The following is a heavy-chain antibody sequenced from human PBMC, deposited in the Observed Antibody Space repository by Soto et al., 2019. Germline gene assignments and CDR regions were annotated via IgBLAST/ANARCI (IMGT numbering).Heavy chain of an antibody. CDR1: GFTFSDYY. CDR2: ISSSGSTI. V-gene: IGHV3-11*01. Sequence: GGSLRLSCAASGFTFSDYYMSWIRQAPGKGLEWVSYISSSGSTIYYADSVKGRFTISRDNAKNSLYLQMNSLRAEDTAAYYCARTRRDYDYVWGSYRALVWGQGTLVTVSS. CDR3: ARTRRDYDYVWGSYRALV. J-gene: IGHJ4*02. D-gene: IGHD3-16*02.